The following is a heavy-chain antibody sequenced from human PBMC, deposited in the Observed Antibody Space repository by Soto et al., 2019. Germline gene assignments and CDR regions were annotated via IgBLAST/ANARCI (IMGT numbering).Heavy chain of an antibody. V-gene: IGHV1-46*01. CDR1: GYTFTSYH. Sequence: ASVKVSCKASGYTFTSYHMHWVRQAPGQGLEWMGIINPSGGSTSYAQKFQGRVTMTRDTSTSTVYMELSSLRSEDTAVYYCARDPRPYYYDSSGRNWFDPWGQGTLVTVSS. D-gene: IGHD3-22*01. CDR2: INPSGGST. CDR3: ARDPRPYYYDSSGRNWFDP. J-gene: IGHJ5*02.